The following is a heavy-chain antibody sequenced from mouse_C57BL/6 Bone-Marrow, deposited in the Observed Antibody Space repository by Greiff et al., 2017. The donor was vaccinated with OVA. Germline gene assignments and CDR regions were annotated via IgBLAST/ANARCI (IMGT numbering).Heavy chain of an antibody. J-gene: IGHJ2*01. CDR2: IHPSDSDT. D-gene: IGHD1-1*01. CDR1: GYTFTSYW. CDR3: AISSYYYGSFDY. Sequence: QVHVKQPGAELVKPGASVKVSCKASGYTFTSYWMHWVKQRPGQGLEWIGRIHPSDSDTNYNQKFKGKATLTVDKSSSTAYMQLSSLTSEDSAVYYCAISSYYYGSFDYCGQGTTLTVSS. V-gene: IGHV1-74*01.